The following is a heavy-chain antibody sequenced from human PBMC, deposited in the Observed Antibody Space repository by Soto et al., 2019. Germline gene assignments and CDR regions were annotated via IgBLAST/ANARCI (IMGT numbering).Heavy chain of an antibody. CDR1: GFTFSSYA. Sequence: GGSLRLSCAASGFTFSSYAMHWVRQAPGKGLEWVAVISYDGSNKYYADSVKGRFTISRDNSKNTLYLQMNSLRAEDTAVYYCARTSIAARSNTFDYWGQGTLVTVSS. CDR3: ARTSIAARSNTFDY. V-gene: IGHV3-30-3*01. D-gene: IGHD6-6*01. CDR2: ISYDGSNK. J-gene: IGHJ4*02.